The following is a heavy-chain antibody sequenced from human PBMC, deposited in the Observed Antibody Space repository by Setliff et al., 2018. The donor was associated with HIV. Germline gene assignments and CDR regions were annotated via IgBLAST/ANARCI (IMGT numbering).Heavy chain of an antibody. V-gene: IGHV4-39*01. CDR2: IYYSGNT. Sequence: SETLSLTCSVSGDSIFTSTYYWGWIRQPPGKRLEWIGSIYYSGNTYYNPSLKSRVTISVDTSKNQFFLNLSSVTATDSAVYYCARLGRPYSGQGWFDPWG. CDR3: ARLGRPYSGQGWFDP. D-gene: IGHD5-12*01. CDR1: GDSIFTSTYY. J-gene: IGHJ5*02.